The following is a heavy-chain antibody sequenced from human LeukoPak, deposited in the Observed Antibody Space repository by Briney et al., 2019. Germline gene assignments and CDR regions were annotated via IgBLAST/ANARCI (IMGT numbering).Heavy chain of an antibody. D-gene: IGHD4-17*01. V-gene: IGHV3-23*01. CDR1: GFTFSSHA. CDR3: AKDPYGTGYFDY. Sequence: GGSLRLSCAAPGFTFSSHALSWVRQAPGKGLEWVSSLSGSGYNTYYADSVKGRFTISRDNSKNTVYLQMNSLRAEDTAVYYCAKDPYGTGYFDYWGQGTLVTVSS. CDR2: LSGSGYNT. J-gene: IGHJ4*02.